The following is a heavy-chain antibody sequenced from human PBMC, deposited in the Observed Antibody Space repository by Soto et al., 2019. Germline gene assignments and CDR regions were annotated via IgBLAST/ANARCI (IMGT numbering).Heavy chain of an antibody. CDR3: ARESAGSGKNKWFEP. CDR2: IHLTGST. V-gene: IGHV4-59*01. CDR1: RGSISSYY. D-gene: IGHD3-10*01. Sequence: SETLSLTCRVSRGSISSYYWSWVRQPPGKGLEWIGFIHLTGSTKYNPSLESRVTISVDTSQNQLSLRLSSVTAADTAVYYCARESAGSGKNKWFEPCGQRLMGTLYS. J-gene: IGHJ5*02.